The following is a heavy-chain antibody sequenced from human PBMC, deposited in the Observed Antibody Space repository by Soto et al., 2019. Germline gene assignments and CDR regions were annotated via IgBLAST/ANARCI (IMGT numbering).Heavy chain of an antibody. CDR1: GGTFSSYA. D-gene: IGHD6-6*01. CDR2: IIPIFGTA. CDR3: ARRGAARPHYYYYGMDV. Sequence: QVQLVQSGAEVKKPGSSVKVSCKASGGTFSSYAISWVRQAPGQGLEWMGGIIPIFGTANYAQKFRGRVTIPADKSTSTAYMELSSLRSEDTAVCYCARRGAARPHYYYYGMDVWGQGTTVTVSS. J-gene: IGHJ6*02. V-gene: IGHV1-69*06.